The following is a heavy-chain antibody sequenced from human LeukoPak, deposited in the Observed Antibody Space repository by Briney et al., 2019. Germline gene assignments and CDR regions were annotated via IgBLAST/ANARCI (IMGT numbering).Heavy chain of an antibody. D-gene: IGHD6-19*01. CDR3: ARGGSGWYSRQDY. Sequence: GGSLRLSCAASGFTFSSYWMHWVRQAPGKGLVRVSRINSDGSSTSYADSVKGRFTISRDNAKNTLYLQMNSLRAEDTAVYYCARGGSGWYSRQDYWGQGTLVTVSS. CDR1: GFTFSSYW. V-gene: IGHV3-74*01. CDR2: INSDGSST. J-gene: IGHJ4*02.